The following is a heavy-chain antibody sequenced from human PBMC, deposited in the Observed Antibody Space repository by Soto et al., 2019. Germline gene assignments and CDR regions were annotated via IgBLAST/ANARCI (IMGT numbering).Heavy chain of an antibody. D-gene: IGHD3-22*01. CDR1: GGSFSGYY. V-gene: IGHV4-34*01. Sequence: LSLTCAVYGGSFSGYYWSWIRQPPGKGLEWIGEINHSGSTNYNPSLKSRVIISVDTSKDQFSLKLTSVTAADTAVYYCARGPHITLILVVPLDWWGQGTLVTVSS. CDR2: INHSGST. J-gene: IGHJ4*02. CDR3: ARGPHITLILVVPLDW.